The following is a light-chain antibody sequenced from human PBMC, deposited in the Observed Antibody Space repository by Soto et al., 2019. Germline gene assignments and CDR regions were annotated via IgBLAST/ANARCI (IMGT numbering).Light chain of an antibody. Sequence: DIVLTQSPGTLSLSPGDRATLSCRASQSVSTSYLAWYQQKPGQAPRLLIYGASSRATGIPDRFSGSGSGTDFTLTISSLQPEDFATYYCLQDYNYPPGTFGQGTKVDIK. J-gene: IGKJ1*01. CDR1: QSVSTSY. V-gene: IGKV3-20*01. CDR3: LQDYNYPPGT. CDR2: GAS.